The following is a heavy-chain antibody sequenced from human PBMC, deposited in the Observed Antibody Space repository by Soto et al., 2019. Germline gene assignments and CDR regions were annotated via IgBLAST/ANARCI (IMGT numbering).Heavy chain of an antibody. V-gene: IGHV3-33*01. Sequence: QVQLVESGGGVVQPGRSLRLSCAASGFTFSSYGMHWVRQAPGKGLEWVAVIWYDGSNKYYADSVKGRFTISRDNSKNTLYLQMNSLRAEDTAVYYCAIDPGTWFGDLEYYFDYWGQGTLVTVSS. CDR1: GFTFSSYG. J-gene: IGHJ4*02. CDR2: IWYDGSNK. D-gene: IGHD3-10*01. CDR3: AIDPGTWFGDLEYYFDY.